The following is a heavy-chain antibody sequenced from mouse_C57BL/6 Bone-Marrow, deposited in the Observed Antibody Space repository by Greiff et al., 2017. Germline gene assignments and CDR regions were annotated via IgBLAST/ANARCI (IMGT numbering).Heavy chain of an antibody. V-gene: IGHV5-4*03. CDR3: ARVGSNYVYFDY. J-gene: IGHJ2*01. CDR1: GFTFSSYA. D-gene: IGHD2-5*01. Sequence: EVKLVESGGGLVKPGGSLKLSCAASGFTFSSYAMSWVRQTPEKRLEWVATISDGGSYTYYPDNVKGRFTISRDNAKNNLYLQMSHLKSEDTAMYYCARVGSNYVYFDYWGQGTTLTVSS. CDR2: ISDGGSYT.